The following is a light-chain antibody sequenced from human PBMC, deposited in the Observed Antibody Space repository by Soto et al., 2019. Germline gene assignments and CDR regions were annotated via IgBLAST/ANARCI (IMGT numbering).Light chain of an antibody. CDR3: QQSYSSIT. Sequence: IQLTQSPSSLSASLGDRVTITCRASQVMRSYLAWYQQKPGKAPKLLIYAASSLQSGVPPRLSGSGSGTDFTLTISSLQPEDFATYYCQQSYSSITFGQGTRLEIK. V-gene: IGKV1-39*01. J-gene: IGKJ5*01. CDR1: QVMRSY. CDR2: AAS.